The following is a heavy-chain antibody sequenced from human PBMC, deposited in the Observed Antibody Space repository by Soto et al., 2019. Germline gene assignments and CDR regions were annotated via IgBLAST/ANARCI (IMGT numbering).Heavy chain of an antibody. CDR1: GGSISDFY. V-gene: IGHV4-59*01. CDR3: ATFRALAARTFDY. Sequence: SETLSLTCTVSGGSISDFYWGWIRQPPGKGLEWIGYIYYSGSTNYNPSLRSRVTISVDTSKNQFSLNLRSMSPADPAVYYCATFRALAARTFDYLGPGTLVTVSS. D-gene: IGHD6-6*01. J-gene: IGHJ4*02. CDR2: IYYSGST.